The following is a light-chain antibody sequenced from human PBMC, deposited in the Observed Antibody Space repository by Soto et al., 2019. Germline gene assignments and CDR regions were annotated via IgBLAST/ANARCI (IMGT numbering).Light chain of an antibody. J-gene: IGKJ1*01. V-gene: IGKV1-17*03. CDR3: LQHNSYPRT. Sequence: DIQMTQSPSAMSASVGDSVTITCRASQGISNSLAWFQQKPGKVPQRLIYGASSLQSGVPSRFSGSGSGTEFSLTISSLQPEDFATYYCLQHNSYPRTFGQGTKVEIK. CDR2: GAS. CDR1: QGISNS.